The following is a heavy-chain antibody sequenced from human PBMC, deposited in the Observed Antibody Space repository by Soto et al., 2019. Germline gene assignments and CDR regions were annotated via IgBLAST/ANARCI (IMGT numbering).Heavy chain of an antibody. CDR2: RYHSGSS. V-gene: IGHV4-30-2*06. CDR3: ARGRYYNSCFDL. CDR1: GLKINRAGAS. J-gene: IGHJ4*02. D-gene: IGHD3-10*01. Sequence: SLTCTFSGLKINRAGASWGWVRKSPGKGLEWIGYRYHSGSSYYNPSLQSRVTISVDRSKAQFYLTLTSVTAADTAVYFCARGRYYNSCFDLWGLGTPLTVYS.